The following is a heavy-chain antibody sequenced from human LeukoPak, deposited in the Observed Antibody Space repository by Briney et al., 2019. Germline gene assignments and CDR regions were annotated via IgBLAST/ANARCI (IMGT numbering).Heavy chain of an antibody. CDR1: GYTFTSYG. Sequence: ASVKVSCKASGYTFTSYGISWVRQAPGQGLEWMGWISAYNGNTNYAQKLQGRVTMTTDTSTSTAYMELRSLRSDDTAVYYCARFGELYRGGPLFDYWGQGTLVTVSS. J-gene: IGHJ4*02. V-gene: IGHV1-18*01. CDR2: ISAYNGNT. D-gene: IGHD3-10*01. CDR3: ARFGELYRGGPLFDY.